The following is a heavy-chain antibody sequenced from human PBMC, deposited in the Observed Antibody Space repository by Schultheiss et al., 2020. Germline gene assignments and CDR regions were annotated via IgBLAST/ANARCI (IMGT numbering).Heavy chain of an antibody. CDR2: ISSSSSYI. J-gene: IGHJ3*02. CDR3: ASSQRDYYYDSSGYYSLDAFDI. D-gene: IGHD3-22*01. V-gene: IGHV3-21*05. Sequence: GGSLRLSCAASGFTFSSYSMNWVRQAPGKGLVWVSYISSSSSYIYYADSVKGRFTISRDNAKNSLYLQMNSLRAEDTAVYYCASSQRDYYYDSSGYYSLDAFDIWGQGTMVTVSS. CDR1: GFTFSSYS.